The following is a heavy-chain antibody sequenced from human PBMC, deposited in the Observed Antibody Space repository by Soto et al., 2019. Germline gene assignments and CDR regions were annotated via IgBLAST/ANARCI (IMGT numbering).Heavy chain of an antibody. CDR1: GGSFSGYY. V-gene: IGHV4-34*01. CDR2: INHSGST. J-gene: IGHJ6*02. Sequence: QVQLQQWGAGLLKPSETLSLTCAVYGGSFSGYYWSWIRQPPGKGLEWIGEINHSGSTNYNPSLKSRVTISVDTSKNQFSLKLSSVTAADTAVYYCARGHPFTVVTPYYYYGMDVWGQGTTVTVSS. D-gene: IGHD2-21*02. CDR3: ARGHPFTVVTPYYYYGMDV.